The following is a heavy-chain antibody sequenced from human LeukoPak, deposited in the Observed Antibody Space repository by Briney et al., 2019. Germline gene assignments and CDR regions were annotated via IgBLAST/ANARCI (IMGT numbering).Heavy chain of an antibody. J-gene: IGHJ6*03. D-gene: IGHD3-9*01. CDR2: ISGSGGST. V-gene: IGHV3-23*01. CDR3: AKGAGYSCYYYYYYMDV. Sequence: GGSLRLSCAASGFTFSSYAMSWVRQAPGKGLEWVSAISGSGGSTYYADSVKGRFTISRDNSKNTLYLQMNSLRAEDTAVYYCAKGAGYSCYYYYYYMDVWGKGTTVTVSS. CDR1: GFTFSSYA.